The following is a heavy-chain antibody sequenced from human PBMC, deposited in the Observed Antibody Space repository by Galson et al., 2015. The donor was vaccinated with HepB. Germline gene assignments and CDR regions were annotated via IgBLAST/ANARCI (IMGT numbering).Heavy chain of an antibody. CDR3: ARGKTFYDILTGSSAHYYYYYMDV. CDR1: GGTFSSYA. Sequence: SVKVSCKASGGTFSSYAISWVRQAPGQGLEWMGGIIPIFGTADYAQKFQGRVTITADESTSTAYMELSSLRSEDTAVYYCARGKTFYDILTGSSAHYYYYYMDVWGKGTTVTVSS. D-gene: IGHD3-9*01. CDR2: IIPIFGTA. J-gene: IGHJ6*03. V-gene: IGHV1-69*13.